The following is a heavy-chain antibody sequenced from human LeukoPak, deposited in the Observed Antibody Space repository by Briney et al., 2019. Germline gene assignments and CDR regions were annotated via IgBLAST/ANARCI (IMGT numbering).Heavy chain of an antibody. J-gene: IGHJ4*02. V-gene: IGHV3-23*01. Sequence: GGSLRLSCAASEFTFSSYAMNWVRQAPGKGLEGVSIISSSGGSTYYADSVKGRFTISRDNSKNTLYLQMNSLRAEDTAVYYCAKDEAYDSSGYSGDFWGQGTLVTVSS. CDR2: ISSSGGST. CDR1: EFTFSSYA. D-gene: IGHD3-22*01. CDR3: AKDEAYDSSGYSGDF.